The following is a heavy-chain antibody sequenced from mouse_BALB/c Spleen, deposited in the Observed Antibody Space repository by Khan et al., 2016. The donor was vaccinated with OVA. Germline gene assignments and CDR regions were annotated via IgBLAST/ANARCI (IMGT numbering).Heavy chain of an antibody. CDR2: IYPGTGST. V-gene: IGHV1S132*01. CDR1: GYIFTSYW. CDR3: ARSSPTVVAFDY. J-gene: IGHJ2*01. Sequence: VELVESGAELVRPGASVKLSCKTSGYIFTSYWIHWVKQRSGQGLEWIARIYPGTGSTYYNEKFKGKATLTADKSSSTAYMQLSSLKSEESAVDFCARSSPTVVAFDYWGQGTTLTVSS. D-gene: IGHD1-1*01.